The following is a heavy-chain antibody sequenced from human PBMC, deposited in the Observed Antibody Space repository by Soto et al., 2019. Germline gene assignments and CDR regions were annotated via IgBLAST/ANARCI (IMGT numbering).Heavy chain of an antibody. V-gene: IGHV1-46*03. Sequence: ASVKVSCKASGYTFTSYYMHWVRQAPGQGLEWMGIINPSGGSTSYAQKLQGRVTMTRDTSTSTVYMELSSLRSEDTAVYYFARDPNIVVVPAAMYAFDIWGQGTMVTVSS. D-gene: IGHD2-2*01. CDR2: INPSGGST. J-gene: IGHJ3*02. CDR1: GYTFTSYY. CDR3: ARDPNIVVVPAAMYAFDI.